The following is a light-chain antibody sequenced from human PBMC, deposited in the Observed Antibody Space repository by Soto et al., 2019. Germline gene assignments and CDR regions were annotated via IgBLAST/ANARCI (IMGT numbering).Light chain of an antibody. CDR3: AAWDDSLSGSPYV. CDR2: RNN. Sequence: QLVLTQPPSASGTPGQRVTISCSGSSSNIGSNYVYWYQQLPGTAPKLLIYRNNQRPSGVPDRFSGSKSGTSASLAISGLRSEDEADYYCAAWDDSLSGSPYVFGTGTKLTVL. V-gene: IGLV1-47*01. J-gene: IGLJ1*01. CDR1: SSNIGSNY.